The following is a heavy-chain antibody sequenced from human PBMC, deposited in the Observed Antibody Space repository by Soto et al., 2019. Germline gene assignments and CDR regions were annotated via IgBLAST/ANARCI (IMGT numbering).Heavy chain of an antibody. CDR3: ARQDSSGWYAAPLDY. J-gene: IGHJ4*02. CDR2: IYYSGST. Sequence: PSETLSLTCTVSGGSISSSSYYWGWIRQPPGKGLEWIGSIYYSGSTYYNPSLKSRVTISVDTSKNQFSLKLSSVTAADTAVYYCARQDSSGWYAAPLDYWGQGTLVT. V-gene: IGHV4-39*01. D-gene: IGHD6-19*01. CDR1: GGSISSSSYY.